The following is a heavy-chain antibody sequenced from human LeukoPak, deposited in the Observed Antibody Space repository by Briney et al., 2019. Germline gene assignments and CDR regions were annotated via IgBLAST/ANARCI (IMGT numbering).Heavy chain of an antibody. D-gene: IGHD3-22*01. Sequence: GGSLRLSCAASGFIFNNYGLVWVRQAPGKGLEWVSAISNDGGGTTYADFVKGRFSVSRDNSKNTLFLQMNSLRVEDTAVYYCAKDGHYDSSGFTLQYWGQGTLVTVSS. CDR3: AKDGHYDSSGFTLQY. CDR2: ISNDGGGT. CDR1: GFIFNNYG. V-gene: IGHV3-23*01. J-gene: IGHJ1*01.